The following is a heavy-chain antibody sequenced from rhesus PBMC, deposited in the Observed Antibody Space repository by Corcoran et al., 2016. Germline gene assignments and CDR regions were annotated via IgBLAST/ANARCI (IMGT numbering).Heavy chain of an antibody. Sequence: QLQLQESGPGLVTPSATLSVTCAVSGGSLSSNYWSGIRQAPGKRLEWIGYIYGSSTSTNYNPSLKSRVTISKDTSKNQFSLKLSSVTAADTAVYYCATRSPRRNSLDVWGRGVLVTVSS. J-gene: IGHJ5-2*02. V-gene: IGHV4-169*01. CDR1: GGSLSSNY. D-gene: IGHD3-9*01. CDR3: ATRSPRRNSLDV. CDR2: IYGSSTST.